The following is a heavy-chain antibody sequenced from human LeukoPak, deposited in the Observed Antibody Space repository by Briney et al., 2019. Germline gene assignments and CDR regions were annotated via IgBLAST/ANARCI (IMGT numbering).Heavy chain of an antibody. CDR3: ARAPSDYGDYEMVDY. CDR1: GGSISNGDYY. CDR2: IYYSGST. J-gene: IGHJ4*02. D-gene: IGHD4-17*01. V-gene: IGHV4-30-4*08. Sequence: PSQTLSLTCTVSGGSISNGDYYWSWIRQPPGKGLEWIGYIYYSGSTYYNPSLKSRVTISVDTSKNQFSLKLSSVTAADTAVYYCARAPSDYGDYEMVDYWGQGTLVTVSS.